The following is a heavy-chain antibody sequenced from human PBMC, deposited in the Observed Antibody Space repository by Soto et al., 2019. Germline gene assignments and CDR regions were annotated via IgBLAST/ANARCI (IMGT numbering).Heavy chain of an antibody. CDR1: GYTFTSYY. D-gene: IGHD6-6*01. CDR3: ARVDGYGCSSVVWFDP. Sequence: QVQLVQSGAEVKKPGASVKVSCKASGYTFTSYYMHWVRQAPGQGLEWMGIINPSGGSTSHAQKSQGRVTMTRDKSTSTVYMELSSLRSEDTAVYYCARVDGYGCSSVVWFDPWGQGTLVTVSS. V-gene: IGHV1-46*01. CDR2: INPSGGST. J-gene: IGHJ5*02.